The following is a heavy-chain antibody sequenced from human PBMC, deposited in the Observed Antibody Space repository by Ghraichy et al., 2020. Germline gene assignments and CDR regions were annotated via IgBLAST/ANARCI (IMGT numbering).Heavy chain of an antibody. Sequence: GGSLRLSCSASGFTFSSYAMHWVRQAPGKGLEYVSAISSNGGSTYYADSVKGRFTISRDNSKNTLYLQMSSLRAEDTAVYYCVKSRGGSGGAFDIWGQGTMVTVSS. D-gene: IGHD2-15*01. CDR1: GFTFSSYA. CDR2: ISSNGGST. V-gene: IGHV3-64D*06. J-gene: IGHJ3*02. CDR3: VKSRGGSGGAFDI.